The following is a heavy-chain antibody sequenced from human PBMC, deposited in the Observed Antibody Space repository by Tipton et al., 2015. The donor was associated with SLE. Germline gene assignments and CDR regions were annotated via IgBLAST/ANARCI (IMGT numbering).Heavy chain of an antibody. J-gene: IGHJ4*02. D-gene: IGHD6-6*01. V-gene: IGHV3-23*01. CDR3: AREYGSSWWGYYFDY. CDR2: ISGSGGST. CDR1: GFTFSSYD. Sequence: SLRLSCAASGFTFSSYDMHWVRQAPGKGLEWVSAISGSGGSTYYADSVKGRFTISRDNSKNTLYLQMNSLRAEDTAVYYCAREYGSSWWGYYFDYWGQGTLVTVSS.